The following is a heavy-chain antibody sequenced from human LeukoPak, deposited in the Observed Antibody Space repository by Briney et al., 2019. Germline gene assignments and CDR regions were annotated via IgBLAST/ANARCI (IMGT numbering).Heavy chain of an antibody. V-gene: IGHV3-23*01. CDR2: ISASGTNT. CDR3: ARDPARGGYSGYLLAY. D-gene: IGHD5-12*01. CDR1: GFDFSNHD. J-gene: IGHJ4*02. Sequence: GGSLRLPCAASGFDFSNHDMNWVRQAPGKGPEWVATISASGTNTFYTDSVKGRFTISRDNSRNTLYLQMNSLRSEDTAVYYCARDPARGGYSGYLLAYWGQGTLVTVSS.